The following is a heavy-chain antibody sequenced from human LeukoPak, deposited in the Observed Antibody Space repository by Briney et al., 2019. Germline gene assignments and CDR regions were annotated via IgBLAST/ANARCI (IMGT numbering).Heavy chain of an antibody. J-gene: IGHJ3*02. D-gene: IGHD3-10*01. CDR2: INPNSGGT. Sequence: ASVKVSCKASGYTFTGYYMHWVRQAPGQGLEWIGWINPNSGGTNYAQKFQGRVTMTRDTSISTAYMELSRLRSDDTAVYYCARADGSGSYYAFDIWGQGTMVTVSS. V-gene: IGHV1-2*02. CDR1: GYTFTGYY. CDR3: ARADGSGSYYAFDI.